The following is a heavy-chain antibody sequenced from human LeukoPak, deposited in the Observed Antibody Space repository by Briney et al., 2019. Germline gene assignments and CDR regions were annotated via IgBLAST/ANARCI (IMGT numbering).Heavy chain of an antibody. Sequence: PGGSLRLSCAASGFTFSNFAMSWVRQAPGKGLEWVSYISTSSSTIYYADSVKGRFTISRDNAKNSLYLQMNSLRDEDTAVYYCARDRGHYFDYWGQGTLVTVSS. CDR1: GFTFSNFA. V-gene: IGHV3-48*02. CDR2: ISTSSSTI. J-gene: IGHJ4*02. D-gene: IGHD2-15*01. CDR3: ARDRGHYFDY.